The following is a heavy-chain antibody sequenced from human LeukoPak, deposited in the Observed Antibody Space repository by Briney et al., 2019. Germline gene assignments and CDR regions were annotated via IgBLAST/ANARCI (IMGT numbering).Heavy chain of an antibody. Sequence: SQTLSLTCAISGDSVSNNSVAWNWIRHSPSRGLEWVGRTYYRSKWYNDYAVSVKGRITINPETAKNQFSLQLNSVTPEDTAVYYCARDMDYYGSGNYYNSRWFDPWGQGTLVTVSS. CDR2: TYYRSKWYN. CDR3: ARDMDYYGSGNYYNSRWFDP. CDR1: GDSVSNNSVA. J-gene: IGHJ5*02. D-gene: IGHD3-10*01. V-gene: IGHV6-1*01.